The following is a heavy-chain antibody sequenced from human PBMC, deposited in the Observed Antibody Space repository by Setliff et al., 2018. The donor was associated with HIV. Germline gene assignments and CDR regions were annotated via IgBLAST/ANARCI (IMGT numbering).Heavy chain of an antibody. D-gene: IGHD5-12*01. Sequence: ASVKVSCKSSGYSFTNHYMHWVRQAPGQGLEWMGVINPTGGSTRNTQKFQGRVAMTRDTSTSTVYMELSSLRSEDTAVYYCASAGAWQRNALDIWGQGTMVTV. CDR1: GYSFTNHY. V-gene: IGHV1-46*01. CDR2: INPTGGST. J-gene: IGHJ3*02. CDR3: ASAGAWQRNALDI.